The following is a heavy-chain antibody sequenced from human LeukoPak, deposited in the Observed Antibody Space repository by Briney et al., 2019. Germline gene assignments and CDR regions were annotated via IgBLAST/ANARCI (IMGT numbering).Heavy chain of an antibody. D-gene: IGHD1-14*01. CDR1: GFAFSSYT. CDR3: AKNGRDRTNYYYYMDV. Sequence: GRSLRLSCAASGFAFSSYTIHWVRQAPGKGLEGVAVISYDGSNEYYADSVKGRFTISRDNSKNTLYLQMNSLRAEDTAVYYCAKNGRDRTNYYYYMDVWGKGTTVTVSS. CDR2: ISYDGSNE. V-gene: IGHV3-30*04. J-gene: IGHJ6*03.